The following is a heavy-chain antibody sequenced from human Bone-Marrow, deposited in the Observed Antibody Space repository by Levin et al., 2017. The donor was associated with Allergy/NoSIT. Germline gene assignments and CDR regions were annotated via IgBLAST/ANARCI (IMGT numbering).Heavy chain of an antibody. J-gene: IGHJ4*02. D-gene: IGHD2-2*01. CDR2: VNPNSGGT. CDR3: ARVMGGYCSSTSCSITGTFDY. Sequence: GESLKISCKASGYTFTGYYMHWVRQAPGQGLEWMGWVNPNSGGTNYAQKFQGRVTMTRDTSISTAYMELSRLRSDDTAVYYCARVMGGYCSSTSCSITGTFDYWGQGTLVTVSS. V-gene: IGHV1-2*02. CDR1: GYTFTGYY.